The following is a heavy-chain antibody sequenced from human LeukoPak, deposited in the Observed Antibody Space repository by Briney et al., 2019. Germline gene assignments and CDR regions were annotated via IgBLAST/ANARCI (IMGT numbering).Heavy chain of an antibody. D-gene: IGHD5-12*01. CDR3: AKNEVWWLPDS. Sequence: GGSLRLSCAASGFTFSNYGMSWVRQAPEKGLEWVSTIGGSGGSTYYADSVKGRFTISRDNSKNTLYLQMNSLRADDTALYYCAKNEVWWLPDSWGQGTLVTVSS. J-gene: IGHJ4*02. CDR2: IGGSGGST. CDR1: GFTFSNYG. V-gene: IGHV3-23*01.